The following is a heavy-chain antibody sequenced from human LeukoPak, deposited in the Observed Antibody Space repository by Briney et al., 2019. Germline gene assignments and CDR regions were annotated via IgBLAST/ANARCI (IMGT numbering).Heavy chain of an antibody. Sequence: GASLQISCKGAGSIFTDYWIGWGRPLAGKGQEGMGIIYPGASDTRYSPSFQGQVTISADKSINTAHLQWSSLKASDTATYYCARGAAGTTPDYYYFGLDVWGQGTTVRVSS. V-gene: IGHV5-51*01. J-gene: IGHJ6*02. D-gene: IGHD1-7*01. CDR1: GSIFTDYW. CDR3: ARGAAGTTPDYYYFGLDV. CDR2: IYPGASDT.